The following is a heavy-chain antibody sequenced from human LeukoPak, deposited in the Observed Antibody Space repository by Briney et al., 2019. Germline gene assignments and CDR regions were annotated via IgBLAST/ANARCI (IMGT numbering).Heavy chain of an antibody. CDR1: GYTFTSYD. CDR3: ARVSTFLYYYGMDV. Sequence: ASVKVSCKASGYTFTSYDINWVRQATGQGLEWMGWMNPNSGNTGYAQKFQGRVTMTRNTSISTAYMELSSLRSEDTAVYYCARVSTFLYYYGMDVWGQGTTVTVSS. CDR2: MNPNSGNT. V-gene: IGHV1-8*01. D-gene: IGHD2/OR15-2a*01. J-gene: IGHJ6*02.